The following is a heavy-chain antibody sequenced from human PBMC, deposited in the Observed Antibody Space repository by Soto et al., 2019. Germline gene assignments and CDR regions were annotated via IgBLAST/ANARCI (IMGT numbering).Heavy chain of an antibody. CDR1: GGSISSYY. Sequence: TSDTLSVTWTVSGGSISSYYWRWIRQPPGKGLEWIGYIYNSGSTNYNPSLKGRVTISVDTSKNQFSLKLSSVTAADTAVYYCARGSTGYSSSWYRYWGQGTLVTVSS. V-gene: IGHV4-59*08. D-gene: IGHD6-13*01. CDR2: IYNSGST. CDR3: ARGSTGYSSSWYRY. J-gene: IGHJ4*02.